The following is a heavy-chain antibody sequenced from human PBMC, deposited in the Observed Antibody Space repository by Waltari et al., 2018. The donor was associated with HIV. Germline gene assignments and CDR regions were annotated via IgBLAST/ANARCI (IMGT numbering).Heavy chain of an antibody. CDR3: SRDTFGEYDF. Sequence: EVQLVQSGGGLIKPGGSLRLSCAASGFSVTNYWMHWVRQSPGKGLVWVSRINIDGSTIDYAYSVKGRFTISRDSAKNSLSLQMNSLRDEDTAVYYCSRDTFGEYDFWGQGALVTVSS. V-gene: IGHV3-74*01. D-gene: IGHD3-3*01. CDR2: INIDGSTI. J-gene: IGHJ4*02. CDR1: GFSVTNYW.